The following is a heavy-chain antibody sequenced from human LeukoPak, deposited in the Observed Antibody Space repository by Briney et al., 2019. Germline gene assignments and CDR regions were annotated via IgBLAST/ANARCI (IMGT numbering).Heavy chain of an antibody. J-gene: IGHJ5*02. V-gene: IGHV3-23*01. D-gene: IGHD1-1*01. CDR1: GFSFGSYA. CDR2: ISGSGSHA. CDR3: GSGPVGTTVP. Sequence: GGSLRLSCAASGFSFGSYAMGWTRQAPGQGLEWVSAISGSGSHANYAESVKGRFTISRDNSKNTLYLQMHSLIAADTAVYYCGSGPVGTTVPWGQGTLVTVSS.